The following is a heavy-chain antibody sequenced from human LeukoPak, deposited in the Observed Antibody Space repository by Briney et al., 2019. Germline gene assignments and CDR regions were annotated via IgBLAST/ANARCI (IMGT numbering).Heavy chain of an antibody. J-gene: IGHJ5*02. CDR1: GYSFTSYW. D-gene: IGHD2-15*01. CDR3: ARVRLRYCSGGSCYSSNWFDP. CDR2: VDPSDSYT. Sequence: GKSLKISCKGSGYSFTSYWISWVRQMPGKGLEWMGRVDPSDSYTNYSPSFQGHVTISADKSISTAYLQWSSLKASDTAMSYCARVRLRYCSGGSCYSSNWFDPWGQGTLVTVSS. V-gene: IGHV5-10-1*01.